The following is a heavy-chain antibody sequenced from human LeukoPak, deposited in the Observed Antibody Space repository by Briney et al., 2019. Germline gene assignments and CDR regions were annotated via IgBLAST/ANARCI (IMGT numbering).Heavy chain of an antibody. J-gene: IGHJ3*02. D-gene: IGHD6-19*01. V-gene: IGHV4-39*01. CDR3: ARLTALAGHRDAFDI. Sequence: SETLSLTCNVSGGSIGGHTFYWDWIRQPPGKGLEWIATIYYNGNTFYNPSLKSRVAISIDMSKSQFSLHLSSVTAADTAIYYCARLTALAGHRDAFDIWGQGTMVTVSS. CDR1: GGSIGGHTFY. CDR2: IYYNGNT.